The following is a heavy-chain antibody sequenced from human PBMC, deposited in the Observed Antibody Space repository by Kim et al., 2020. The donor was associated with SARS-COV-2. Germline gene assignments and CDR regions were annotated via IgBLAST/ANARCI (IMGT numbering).Heavy chain of an antibody. CDR2: IGWNGGST. D-gene: IGHD3-9*01. CDR1: GFNFGGYA. Sequence: GGSLRLSCAASGFNFGGYAMTWVRQTPGKGLEFVADIGWNGGSTYFADSVKGRFTISRDNTKNTLYLQMNSLRAEDTAVYYCAKERGWILTGSRGWLEPWRQGTLVSVSS. J-gene: IGHJ5*02. V-gene: IGHV3-23*01. CDR3: AKERGWILTGSRGWLEP.